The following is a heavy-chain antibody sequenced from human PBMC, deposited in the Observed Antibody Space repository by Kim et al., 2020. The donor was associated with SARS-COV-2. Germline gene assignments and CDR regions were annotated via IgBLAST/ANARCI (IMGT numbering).Heavy chain of an antibody. J-gene: IGHJ4*02. D-gene: IGHD1-26*01. Sequence: SETLSLTCSVSGGSLSGGINYWNWIRQPPGKGLEWIGYISHSGSTDYNPSLKSRVTISTDTSKNQFSLEVTSVTAADTAVYYCARGSGSYCDSWGQGTLVTVSS. CDR2: ISHSGST. CDR1: GGSLSGGINY. V-gene: IGHV4-61*01. CDR3: ARGSGSYCDS.